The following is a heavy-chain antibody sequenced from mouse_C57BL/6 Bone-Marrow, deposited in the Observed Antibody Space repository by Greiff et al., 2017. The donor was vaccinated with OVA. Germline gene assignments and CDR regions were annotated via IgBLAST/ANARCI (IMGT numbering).Heavy chain of an antibody. Sequence: VTLKVSGAELVRPGASVKLSCTASGFNIKDYYMHWVKQRPEQGLEWIGRIDPEDGDTEYAPKFQGKATMTADTSSNTAYLQLSSLTSEDTAVYYCTTPSGTSYAMDYWGQGTSVTVSS. CDR2: IDPEDGDT. V-gene: IGHV14-1*01. J-gene: IGHJ4*01. CDR3: TTPSGTSYAMDY. CDR1: GFNIKDYY. D-gene: IGHD4-1*01.